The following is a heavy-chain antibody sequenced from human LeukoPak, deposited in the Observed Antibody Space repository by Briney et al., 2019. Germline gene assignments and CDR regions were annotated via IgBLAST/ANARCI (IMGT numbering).Heavy chain of an antibody. J-gene: IGHJ6*03. Sequence: PSETLSLTCTVSGGSISSYYWSWIRQPPGKGLEWIGYIYYSGSTNYNPSLKSRVTISVDTSKNQFSLKLSSVTAADTAVYYCARTYYYGSGSYYRGVGYYYYYMDVWDKGTTVTVSS. CDR2: IYYSGST. CDR3: ARTYYYGSGSYYRGVGYYYYYMDV. V-gene: IGHV4-59*01. CDR1: GGSISSYY. D-gene: IGHD3-10*01.